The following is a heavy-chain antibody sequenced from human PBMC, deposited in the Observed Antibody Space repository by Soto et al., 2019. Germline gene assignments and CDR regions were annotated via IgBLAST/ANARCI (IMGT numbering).Heavy chain of an antibody. D-gene: IGHD2-15*01. CDR3: ARDTTYCSGGSCYWGWFDP. V-gene: IGHV4-30-2*01. Sequence: SETLSLTCAVSGGSISSGGYSWSWIRQPPGKGLEWIGYIYHSGSTYYNPSLKSRVTISVDRSKNQFSLKLSSVTAADTAVYYCARDTTYCSGGSCYWGWFDPWGQGTLVTVSS. CDR1: GGSISSGGYS. J-gene: IGHJ5*02. CDR2: IYHSGST.